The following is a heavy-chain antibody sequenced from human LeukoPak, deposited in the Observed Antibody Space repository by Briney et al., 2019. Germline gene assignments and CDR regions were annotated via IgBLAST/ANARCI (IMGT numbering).Heavy chain of an antibody. CDR2: IYYSGST. CDR1: GGSISSGDYY. D-gene: IGHD3-22*01. V-gene: IGHV4-30-4*01. CDR3: AREGVYYDSSGYPSLADAFDI. J-gene: IGHJ3*02. Sequence: SETLSLTCTVSGGSISSGDYYWSWIRQPPGKGLEWIGYIYYSGSTYYNPSLKSRATISVDTSKNQFSLKLSSVTAADTAVYYCAREGVYYDSSGYPSLADAFDIWGQGTMVTVSS.